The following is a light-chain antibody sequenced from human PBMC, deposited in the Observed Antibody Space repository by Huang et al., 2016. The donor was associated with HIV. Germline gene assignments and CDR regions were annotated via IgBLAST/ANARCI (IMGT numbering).Light chain of an antibody. CDR2: TTS. J-gene: IGKJ4*01. CDR1: QTIRNY. Sequence: IQMTPSPSSLSASVGDRVTITCRASQTIRNYLNWYQQKPGKAPNLLIFTTSRLESGVPPRVSGGGSGTEFTLTINSLQPEDFATYYCQQSYSTPLTFGGGTKVEIK. CDR3: QQSYSTPLT. V-gene: IGKV1-39*01.